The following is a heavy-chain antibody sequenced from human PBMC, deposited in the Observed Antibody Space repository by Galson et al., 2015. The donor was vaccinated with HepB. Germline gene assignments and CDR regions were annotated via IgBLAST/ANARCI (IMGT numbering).Heavy chain of an antibody. Sequence: SLRLSCAAYGFFFTNYGMHWVRQAPGKGQEWVAVISYDGSKEFYANSVKGRFHISRDNSKNTLALQMNSLSGEDTAVYYCAKAPDTYHYDRTGYYYYYGMDVWGQGTTVTVSS. D-gene: IGHD3-22*01. J-gene: IGHJ6*02. CDR3: AKAPDTYHYDRTGYYYYYGMDV. CDR2: ISYDGSKE. CDR1: GFFFTNYG. V-gene: IGHV3-30*18.